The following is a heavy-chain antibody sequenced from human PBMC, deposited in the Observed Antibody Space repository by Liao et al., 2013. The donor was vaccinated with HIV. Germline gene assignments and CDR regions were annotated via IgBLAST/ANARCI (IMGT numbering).Heavy chain of an antibody. V-gene: IGHV4-4*07. CDR3: ARTMYYYDSSMVDY. J-gene: IGHJ4*02. Sequence: QVQVQESGPGLVKPSETLSLTCAVSGGSITDYFWSWIRQPAGQGLEWIGRMFSSGSTNYNASLKSRVTMSLDTSRDLFSLNLSSVTAADTAVYYCARTMYYYDSSMVDYWGQGTLVTVSS. CDR2: MFSSGST. D-gene: IGHD3-22*01. CDR1: GGSITDYF.